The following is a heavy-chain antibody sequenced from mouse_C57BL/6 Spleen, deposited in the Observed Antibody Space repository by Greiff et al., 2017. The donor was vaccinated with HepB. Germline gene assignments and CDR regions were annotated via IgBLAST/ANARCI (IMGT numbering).Heavy chain of an antibody. CDR3: ARSYYYGSSHWYFDV. V-gene: IGHV1-54*01. CDR2: INPGSGGT. CDR1: GYAFTNYL. D-gene: IGHD1-1*01. Sequence: VQLQQSGAELVRPGTSVKVSCKASGYAFTNYLIEWVKQRPGQGLEWIGVINPGSGGTNYNEKFKGKATLTADKSSSTAYMQLSRLTSEDSAVYFCARSYYYGSSHWYFDVWGTRTTVTVSS. J-gene: IGHJ1*03.